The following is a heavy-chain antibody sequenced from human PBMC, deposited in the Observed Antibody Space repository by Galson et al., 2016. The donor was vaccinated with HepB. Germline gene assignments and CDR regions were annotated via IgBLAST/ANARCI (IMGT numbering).Heavy chain of an antibody. D-gene: IGHD6-19*01. CDR1: GFNFRTYG. V-gene: IGHV3-33*01. Sequence: SLRLSCATSGFNFRTYGMHWVRQAPGKGLEWVALIWGNGNNKYYSDSAKGRFTISRDNSKNMLYLQINSLRVEDTAVYYCATDGSGWFPGDNWGQGTLVTVSS. CDR2: IWGNGNNK. J-gene: IGHJ4*02. CDR3: ATDGSGWFPGDN.